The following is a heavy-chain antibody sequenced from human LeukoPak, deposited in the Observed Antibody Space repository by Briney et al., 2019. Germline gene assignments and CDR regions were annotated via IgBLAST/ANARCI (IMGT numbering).Heavy chain of an antibody. CDR3: ARGGPSAYTRPFDF. V-gene: IGHV4-59*08. CDR2: IYYSGST. Sequence: SETLSLTCTVSGGSISSYYWSWIRQPPGKGLEWIGYIYYSGSTNYNPSLKSRVTISVDTSKNQFSLKLSSVTAADTAVYYCARGGPSAYTRPFDFWGQGTLVTVSS. CDR1: GGSISSYY. D-gene: IGHD3-16*01. J-gene: IGHJ4*02.